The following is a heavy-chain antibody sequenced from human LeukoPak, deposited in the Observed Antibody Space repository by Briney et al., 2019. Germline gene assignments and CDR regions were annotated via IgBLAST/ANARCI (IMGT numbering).Heavy chain of an antibody. D-gene: IGHD3-10*01. CDR3: ARHDPYGSGSYYIPLHFDC. CDR1: GGSISSYY. Sequence: SETLSLTCTVSGGSISSYYWNWIRQPPGKGLEWIGYIYYSGSTNYNPSLKSRVTISVDTSKNQFSLKLSSVTAADTAVYYCARHDPYGSGSYYIPLHFDCWGQGTLVTVSS. CDR2: IYYSGST. V-gene: IGHV4-59*08. J-gene: IGHJ4*02.